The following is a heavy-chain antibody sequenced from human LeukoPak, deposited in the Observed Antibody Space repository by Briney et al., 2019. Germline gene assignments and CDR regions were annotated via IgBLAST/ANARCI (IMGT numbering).Heavy chain of an antibody. CDR2: ISYDGSNK. CDR1: GFTFSSYA. D-gene: IGHD1-26*01. J-gene: IGHJ4*02. V-gene: IGHV3-30-3*01. Sequence: GGSLRLSCAASGFTFSSYAMHGVRQAPAKGLEWVAVISYDGSNKYYADSVKGRFTISRDNSKNTLYLQMNSLRAEDTAVYYCARDQQGGGSYQVGPFDYWGQGTLVTVSS. CDR3: ARDQQGGGSYQVGPFDY.